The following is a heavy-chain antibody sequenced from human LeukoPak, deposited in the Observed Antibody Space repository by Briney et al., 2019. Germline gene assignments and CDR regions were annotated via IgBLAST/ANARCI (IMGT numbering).Heavy chain of an antibody. D-gene: IGHD3-22*01. CDR2: IYYSGST. CDR1: GDSISSYY. J-gene: IGHJ4*02. V-gene: IGHV4-59*08. Sequence: PSGTLSLTCTVSGDSISSYYWSWIRQPPGKGLEWIGYIYYSGSTNYSPSLKSRVTISVDTSKNQLSLKLRFVTAADTAVYYCARHVSVDGYLGFDYWGRGTLVTVSS. CDR3: ARHVSVDGYLGFDY.